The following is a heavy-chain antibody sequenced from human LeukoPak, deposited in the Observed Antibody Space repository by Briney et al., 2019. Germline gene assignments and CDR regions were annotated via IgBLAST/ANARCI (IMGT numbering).Heavy chain of an antibody. CDR3: ARGLYRSGWSP. CDR1: GFTFSSYD. CDR2: IGTAGDT. D-gene: IGHD6-19*01. Sequence: GGSLRLSCAASGFTFSSYDMHWVRQATGKGLEWVSAIGTAGDTYYPGSVKGRFTISRENAKNSLYLQMNSLRAGDTAAYYCARGLYRSGWSPWGQGTLVTVSS. V-gene: IGHV3-13*01. J-gene: IGHJ4*02.